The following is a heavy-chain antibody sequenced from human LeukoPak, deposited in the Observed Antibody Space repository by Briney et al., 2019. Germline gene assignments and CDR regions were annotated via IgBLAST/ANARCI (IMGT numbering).Heavy chain of an antibody. CDR3: ARSNSYGSGSYGDS. CDR1: GGSISSTNW. CDR2: SYHSGTT. V-gene: IGHV4-4*02. D-gene: IGHD3-10*01. J-gene: IGHJ4*02. Sequence: PSETLSLTCTVSGGSISSTNWWRWVRQPPGKGLEWIGESYHSGTTNYNPSLKSRVTISVDKSKNQFSLKLNSVTAADTAVYYCARSNSYGSGSYGDSWGQGTLVTVSS.